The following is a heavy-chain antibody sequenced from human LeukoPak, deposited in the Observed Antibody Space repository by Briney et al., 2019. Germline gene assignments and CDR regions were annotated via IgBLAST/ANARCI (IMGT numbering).Heavy chain of an antibody. CDR2: MNPNSGNS. Sequence: GASVKVSCKASGYTFTNYDINWVRQATGQGLEWMGYMNPNSGNSAYAQKFQDRVTITTDASISTASMELSGLRSEDTAVYYCAREGPYSSGWYGDYYYYMDVWGKGTTVTVSS. V-gene: IGHV1-8*01. CDR1: GYTFTNYD. J-gene: IGHJ6*03. CDR3: AREGPYSSGWYGDYYYYMDV. D-gene: IGHD6-19*01.